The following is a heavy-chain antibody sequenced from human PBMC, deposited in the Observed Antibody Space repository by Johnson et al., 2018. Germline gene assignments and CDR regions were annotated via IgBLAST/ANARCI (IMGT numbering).Heavy chain of an antibody. CDR3: ARVEYCGDDCYFLYFQH. CDR2: IIPIFGTT. CDR1: GGTFSSYA. J-gene: IGHJ1*01. Sequence: QVQLVQSGAEVKKPGSSVKVSCKASGGTFSSYAISWVRQAPGQGLEWMGGIIPIFGTTNYAQQFQGRVTITADDPTSTAYMELSRLRSEDTAVYYCARVEYCGDDCYFLYFQHWGQGTLVTVSS. V-gene: IGHV1-69*01. D-gene: IGHD2-21*02.